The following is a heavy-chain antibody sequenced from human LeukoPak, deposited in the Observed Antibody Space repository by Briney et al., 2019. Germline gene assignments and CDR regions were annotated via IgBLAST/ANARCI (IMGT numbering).Heavy chain of an antibody. CDR1: GFTFSSYA. CDR3: AREANYYDSSGPEDYFDY. J-gene: IGHJ4*02. Sequence: GGSLRLSCAASGFTFSSYAMSWVRQAPGKGLEWVSAISGSGGSTYYADSMKGRFTISRDNSKNTLYLQMNSLRAEDAAVYYCAREANYYDSSGPEDYFDYWGQGTLVTVSS. CDR2: ISGSGGST. D-gene: IGHD3-22*01. V-gene: IGHV3-23*01.